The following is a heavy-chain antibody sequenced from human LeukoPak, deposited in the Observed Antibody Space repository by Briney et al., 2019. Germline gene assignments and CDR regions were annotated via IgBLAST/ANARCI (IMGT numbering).Heavy chain of an antibody. V-gene: IGHV3-66*01. CDR1: GFTVSSNY. J-gene: IGHJ6*02. Sequence: GGSLRLSCAASGFTVSSNYMSWVRQAPGKGLEWVSVIYSGGSTYYADSVKGRFTISRDNSKNTLYLQVNSLRAEDTAVYYCARNKDYYYYGMDVWGQGTTVTVSS. CDR3: ARNKDYYYYGMDV. CDR2: IYSGGST.